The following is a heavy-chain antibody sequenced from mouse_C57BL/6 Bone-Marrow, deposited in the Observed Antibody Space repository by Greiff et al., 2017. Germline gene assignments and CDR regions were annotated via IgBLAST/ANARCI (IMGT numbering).Heavy chain of an antibody. D-gene: IGHD2-5*01. CDR2: IYPGDGDT. Sequence: QVQLKQSGPELVKPGASVKISCTASGYAFSSSWMNWVKQRPGKGLEWIGRIYPGDGDTNYNGKFKGKATLTADKSSSTAYIQLSSLTSEDSAVYFGASSVKSNYEFDYWGQGTTLTVSS. CDR3: ASSVKSNYEFDY. CDR1: GYAFSSSW. J-gene: IGHJ2*01. V-gene: IGHV1-82*01.